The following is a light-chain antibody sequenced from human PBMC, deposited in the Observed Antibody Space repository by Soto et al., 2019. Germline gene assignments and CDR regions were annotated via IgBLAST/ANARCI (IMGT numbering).Light chain of an antibody. CDR2: KAS. J-gene: IGKJ1*01. CDR3: QQYNSFSQWT. CDR1: QSVRTW. V-gene: IGKV1-5*03. Sequence: DIQLTQSPSTLSASVGDRVTIACRASQSVRTWLAWYQQKPGKAPKLLIYKASTLESGVPSRFSGGGSETEFTLTISILQPDDFAIYYCQQYNSFSQWTFGQGTKVEIK.